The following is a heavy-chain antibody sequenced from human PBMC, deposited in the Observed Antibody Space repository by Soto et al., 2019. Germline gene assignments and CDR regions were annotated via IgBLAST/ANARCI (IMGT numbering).Heavy chain of an antibody. V-gene: IGHV1-46*01. J-gene: IGHJ4*02. Sequence: QVQLVQSGAEVKKPGASVKISCKTSGYTFSSYHMHWVRQAPGQGLEWMAIITTGSDRTFYAEGFQGRLTMTRDTSTSTVYMELSSLRSEDTALYYCARELRDGYYFDYWGQGTLVTVSS. CDR3: ARELRDGYYFDY. CDR2: ITTGSDRT. D-gene: IGHD2-21*01. CDR1: GYTFSSYH.